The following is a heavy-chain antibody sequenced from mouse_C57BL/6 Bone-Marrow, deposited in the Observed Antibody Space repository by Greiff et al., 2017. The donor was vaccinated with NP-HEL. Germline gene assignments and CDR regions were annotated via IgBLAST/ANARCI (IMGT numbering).Heavy chain of an antibody. Sequence: ESGPGLVKPSQSLSLTCSVTGYSITSGYYWNWIRQFPGNKLEWMGYISYDGSNNYNPSLKNRISITRDTSKNQFFLKLNSVTTEDTATYYCARAPYSNLFAYWGQGTLVTVSA. J-gene: IGHJ3*01. D-gene: IGHD2-5*01. V-gene: IGHV3-6*01. CDR1: GYSITSGYY. CDR2: ISYDGSN. CDR3: ARAPYSNLFAY.